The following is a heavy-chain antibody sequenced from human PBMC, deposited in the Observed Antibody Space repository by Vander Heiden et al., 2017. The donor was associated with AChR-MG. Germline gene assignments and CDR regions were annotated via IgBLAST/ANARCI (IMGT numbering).Heavy chain of an antibody. CDR3: AREGIAVAGTDY. Sequence: QVQLVQSGAEVKKPGSSVKVSCKASGGTFSSYAISWVRQAHGQGLEWMRRIIPILGIANYAQKFQGRVTITADKSTSTAYMELSSLRSEDTAVYYCAREGIAVAGTDYWGQGTLVTVSS. CDR2: IIPILGIA. V-gene: IGHV1-69*04. J-gene: IGHJ4*02. D-gene: IGHD6-19*01. CDR1: GGTFSSYA.